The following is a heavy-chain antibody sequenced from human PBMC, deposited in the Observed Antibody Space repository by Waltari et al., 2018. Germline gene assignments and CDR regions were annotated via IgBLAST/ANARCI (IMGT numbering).Heavy chain of an antibody. CDR1: GYSFTSSW. D-gene: IGHD4-17*01. CDR3: ALKGDYGNFDS. J-gene: IGHJ4*01. V-gene: IGHV5-51*01. Sequence: EVQLVQSGAEVKRPGESLKISCTTSGYSFTSSWLSWVRQMPGKDLEWMGSIFPGDSDTKYNPSFQGHVTISADKSISTTYLQWSSLKASDTATYYCALKGDYGNFDSWGHGVLVTVSS. CDR2: IFPGDSDT.